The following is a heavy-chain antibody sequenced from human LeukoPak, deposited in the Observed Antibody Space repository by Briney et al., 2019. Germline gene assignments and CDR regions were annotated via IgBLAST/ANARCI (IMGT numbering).Heavy chain of an antibody. D-gene: IGHD4-23*01. CDR2: ISGSGSPI. CDR1: GFTFSAHS. V-gene: IGHV3-48*02. CDR3: AREKGSGGGWFGY. J-gene: IGHJ5*01. Sequence: PGGSLRLSCVVSGFTFSAHSLTRVRQAPGKGLEWLTYISGSGSPIYYADSVKGRFTVSRDNAKNSLYLQMNSLRDEDTAVYYCAREKGSGGGWFGYWGQGVLVTVSS.